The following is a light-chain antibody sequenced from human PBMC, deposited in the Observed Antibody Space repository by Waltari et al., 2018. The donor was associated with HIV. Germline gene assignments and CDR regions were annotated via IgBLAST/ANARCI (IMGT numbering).Light chain of an antibody. CDR2: GVS. CDR1: SSDVGGYNL. J-gene: IGLJ2*01. Sequence: QSALTQPASVSGSPGQSITISCPGTSSDVGGYNLVSCYQHHRGKAAKLRMYGVSRRPSGVSNRFSGCKSGNTASLTISGLQAEDEADYYCCAYAGSTTYVIFGGGTKLTVL. CDR3: CAYAGSTTYVI. V-gene: IGLV2-23*02.